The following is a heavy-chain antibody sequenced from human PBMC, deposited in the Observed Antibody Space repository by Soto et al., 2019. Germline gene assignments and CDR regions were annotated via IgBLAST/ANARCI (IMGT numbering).Heavy chain of an antibody. CDR1: GFTFSSYN. V-gene: IGHV3-21*01. CDR2: ISSSSSYI. D-gene: IGHD2-21*01. CDR3: ASTRRDCYNNYYYDYGMDV. Sequence: EVQLVESGGGLVKPGGSLRLSCAASGFTFSSYNMNWVRQAPGKGLEWVSSISSSSSYIYYADSVKGRFTISRDNAKNSMSLQMNSLRGEDTAVYYCASTRRDCYNNYYYDYGMDVWGQGTTVTVSS. J-gene: IGHJ6*02.